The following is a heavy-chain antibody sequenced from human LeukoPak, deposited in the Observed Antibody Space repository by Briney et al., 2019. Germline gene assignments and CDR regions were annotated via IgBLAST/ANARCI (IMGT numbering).Heavy chain of an antibody. CDR3: ARRGDYMAFEY. Sequence: GGSLRLSCAASGFTFSSYSMNWVRQAPGKGLEWVSYISSSSSTIYYADSVKGRFTISRDNAKNSLYLQMNSLRAEDTAVYYCARRGDYMAFEYWGQGTLVTVSS. J-gene: IGHJ4*02. CDR1: GFTFSSYS. CDR2: ISSSSSTI. D-gene: IGHD3-16*01. V-gene: IGHV3-48*01.